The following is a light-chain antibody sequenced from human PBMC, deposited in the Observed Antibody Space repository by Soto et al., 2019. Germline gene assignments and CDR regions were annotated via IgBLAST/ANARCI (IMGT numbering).Light chain of an antibody. CDR2: EVS. CDR1: SSDVGNYNY. CDR3: TSYAAGKNVV. J-gene: IGLJ2*01. Sequence: QSALTQPPSASGSPGQSVTISCTGTSSDVGNYNYVSWYQQHPGKAPKLMIYEVSTRPSGVPDRFSGSKSGNTASLTVSGLQAEDEAEYYCTSYAAGKNVVFGGGTKLTVL. V-gene: IGLV2-8*01.